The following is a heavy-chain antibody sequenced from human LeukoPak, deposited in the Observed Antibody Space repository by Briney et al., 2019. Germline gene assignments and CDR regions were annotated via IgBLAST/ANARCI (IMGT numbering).Heavy chain of an antibody. CDR3: ARARDGYNGLLGY. D-gene: IGHD5-24*01. J-gene: IGHJ4*02. V-gene: IGHV1-69*04. CDR2: IIPILGIA. CDR1: GGPFSSYA. Sequence: SVQFSCKASGGPFSSYAISWVRQAPGQGLEWMGRIIPILGIANYAQKFQGRVTITADKSTSTAYMELSSLRSEDTAVYYCARARDGYNGLLGYWGQGTLVTVSS.